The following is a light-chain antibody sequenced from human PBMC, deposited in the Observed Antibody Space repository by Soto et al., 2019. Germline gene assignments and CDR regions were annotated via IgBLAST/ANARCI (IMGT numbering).Light chain of an antibody. CDR1: SSDVGSYKL. Sequence: QSALTQPASVSGSPGQSITISCTGTSSDVGSYKLVSWYRQHPGKAPKLMIYEGSQRPSGVSNRFSGATSGNTASLTISGLQDEDEADYDCCSYAGSSTYVVFGGGTKLTVL. V-gene: IGLV2-23*01. CDR3: CSYAGSSTYVV. J-gene: IGLJ2*01. CDR2: EGS.